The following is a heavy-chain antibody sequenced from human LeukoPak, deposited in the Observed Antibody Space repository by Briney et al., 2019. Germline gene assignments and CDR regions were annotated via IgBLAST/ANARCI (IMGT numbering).Heavy chain of an antibody. CDR3: ARCFPGGSSGSYYPSH. J-gene: IGHJ4*02. CDR1: GGSINRGTYY. D-gene: IGHD3-10*01. CDR2: IHYSGTT. V-gene: IGHV4-39*07. Sequence: PSETLSLTCTISGGSINRGTYYWGWIRQPQGKGLEWIGSIHYSGTTYYNPSLTSRLTISADTSKNQFSLNLSSVTAADTAMYYCARCFPGGSSGSYYPSHWGQGTLVTVSS.